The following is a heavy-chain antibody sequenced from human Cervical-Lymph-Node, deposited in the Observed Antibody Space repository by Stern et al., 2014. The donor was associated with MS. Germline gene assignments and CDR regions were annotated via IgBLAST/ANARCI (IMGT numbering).Heavy chain of an antibody. V-gene: IGHV3-11*01. Sequence: VQLVQSGGGLVKPGGSLRLSCAASGFTFSDAYMGWIRQAPGKGPEWISYMSYSGNFIDYADSVRGRFTISRDNAKNSLYLQMNSLRAEDTAVYHCARGRKAWFNPWGQGTLVTVSS. CDR2: MSYSGNFI. CDR1: GFTFSDAY. J-gene: IGHJ5*02. CDR3: ARGRKAWFNP.